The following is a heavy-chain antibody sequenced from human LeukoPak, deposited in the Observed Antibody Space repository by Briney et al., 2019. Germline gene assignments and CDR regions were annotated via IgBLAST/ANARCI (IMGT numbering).Heavy chain of an antibody. J-gene: IGHJ5*02. Sequence: KPSETLSLTCSVSGVSINSLYFIWIRQSPGKGLEWIGYIYDSGITKYNPSLKSRVTISVDTSKNQFSLRLRPVTAADTAVYFCARAYSSASWFDPWGQGTLVTVSS. CDR3: ARAYSSASWFDP. D-gene: IGHD3-22*01. CDR1: GVSINSLY. V-gene: IGHV4-59*11. CDR2: IYDSGIT.